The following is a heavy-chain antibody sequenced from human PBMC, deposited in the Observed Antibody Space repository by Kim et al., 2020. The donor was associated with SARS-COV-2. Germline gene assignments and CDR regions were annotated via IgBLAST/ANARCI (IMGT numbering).Heavy chain of an antibody. CDR3: ARDMNDYDILTGYYLFYGMAV. CDR1: GFTFSSYS. CDR2: ISSSSSTI. D-gene: IGHD3-9*01. J-gene: IGHJ6*02. V-gene: IGHV3-48*02. Sequence: GGSLRLSCAASGFTFSSYSMNWVRQAPGKGLEWVSYISSSSSTIYYADSVKGRFTISRDNAKNSLYLQMNSLRDEDTAVYYCARDMNDYDILTGYYLFYGMAVGGQG.